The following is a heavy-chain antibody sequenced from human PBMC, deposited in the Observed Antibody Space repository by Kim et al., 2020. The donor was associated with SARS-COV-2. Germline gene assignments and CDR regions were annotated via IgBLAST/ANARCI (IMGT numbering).Heavy chain of an antibody. CDR2: MNPNSGNT. J-gene: IGHJ4*02. CDR3: ARGRGFHVVVPAENY. CDR1: GYTFTSYD. D-gene: IGHD2-2*01. V-gene: IGHV1-8*01. Sequence: ASVKVSCKASGYTFTSYDINWVRQATGQGLEWMGWMNPNSGNTGYAQKFQGRVTMTRNTSISTAYMELSSLRSEDTPVYYCARGRGFHVVVPAENYWGQGTLVTVSS.